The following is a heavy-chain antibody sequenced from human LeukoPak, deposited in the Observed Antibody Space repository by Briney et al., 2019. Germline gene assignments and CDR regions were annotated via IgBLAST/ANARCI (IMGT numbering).Heavy chain of an antibody. V-gene: IGHV1-69*13. D-gene: IGHD2-2*01. Sequence: SVKASCKASGGTFSSYAISWVRQAPGQGLEWMGGIIPIFGTANYAQKFQGRVTITADESTSTAYMELSSLRSEDTAVYYCARGGYQLLEFDYWGQGTLVTVSS. J-gene: IGHJ4*02. CDR3: ARGGYQLLEFDY. CDR1: GGTFSSYA. CDR2: IIPIFGTA.